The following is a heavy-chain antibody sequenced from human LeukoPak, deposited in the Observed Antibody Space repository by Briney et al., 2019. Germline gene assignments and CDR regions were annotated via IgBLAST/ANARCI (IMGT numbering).Heavy chain of an antibody. V-gene: IGHV4-59*12. CDR2: IYYSGST. CDR3: AGGYPPAFDY. D-gene: IGHD6-25*01. CDR1: GGSISNKY. J-gene: IGHJ4*02. Sequence: SETLSLTCTVSGGSISNKYWSWIRQPPGKGLEWIGYIYYSGSTNYNPSFKSRVTMSVDTSKKQFSLKLSSVTAADTAVYYCAGGYPPAFDYWGQGTLVSVSS.